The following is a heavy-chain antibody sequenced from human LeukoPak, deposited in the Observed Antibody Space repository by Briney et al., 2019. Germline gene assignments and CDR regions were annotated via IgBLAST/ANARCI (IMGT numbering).Heavy chain of an antibody. D-gene: IGHD1-26*01. V-gene: IGHV1-2*06. CDR2: INPNNGAT. J-gene: IGHJ4*02. CDR3: TRESGSYHGNDY. Sequence: ASVKVSCKASGYTFTGYYMHWVRQAPGQGLEWMGRINPNNGATNYAQKLQGRVTITGDTSISAAYMELSSLRSDDTAVYYCTRESGSYHGNDYWGQGTLVTVSS. CDR1: GYTFTGYY.